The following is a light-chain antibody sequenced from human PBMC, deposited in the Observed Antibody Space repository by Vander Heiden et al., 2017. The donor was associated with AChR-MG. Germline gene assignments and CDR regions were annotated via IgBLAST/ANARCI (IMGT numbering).Light chain of an antibody. Sequence: QSVLTQPPSASGTPGQRVTISCSGSRSNIGRNTVDWYQQVPGTAPKLLIYSNNRRPSGVPYRFSGSKSGTSASLAISGLQSEDEADYYCAAWDDSMNGVVFGGGTKLTVL. J-gene: IGLJ2*01. CDR2: SNN. V-gene: IGLV1-44*01. CDR3: AAWDDSMNGVV. CDR1: RSNIGRNT.